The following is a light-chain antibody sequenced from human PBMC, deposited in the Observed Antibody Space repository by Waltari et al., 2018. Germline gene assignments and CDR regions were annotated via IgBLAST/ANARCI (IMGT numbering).Light chain of an antibody. Sequence: EVLLTQSPATLSVSPGERATLSCRASHYVGDSLAWYQQKPGQAPRLLIYGVSSRATGVPARFSGRGSGTEFTLAITSLQSEDFGVYYCQQFGSWPLTFGQGTRLEI. V-gene: IGKV3-15*01. J-gene: IGKJ5*01. CDR1: HYVGDS. CDR2: GVS. CDR3: QQFGSWPLT.